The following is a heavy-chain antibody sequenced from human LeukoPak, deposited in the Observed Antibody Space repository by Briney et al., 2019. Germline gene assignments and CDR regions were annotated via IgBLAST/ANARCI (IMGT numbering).Heavy chain of an antibody. Sequence: PGGSLRLSCAASGFTFSSYWMHWVRQAPGKGLGWASCLNNDGSSIRYADSVRGRFTSSRDNAKKTLYLQMNSLRAEDTAVYYCATGNYHGFDIWGQGTMVTVSS. V-gene: IGHV3-74*01. CDR3: ATGNYHGFDI. CDR1: GFTFSSYW. CDR2: LNNDGSSI. J-gene: IGHJ3*02. D-gene: IGHD3-16*02.